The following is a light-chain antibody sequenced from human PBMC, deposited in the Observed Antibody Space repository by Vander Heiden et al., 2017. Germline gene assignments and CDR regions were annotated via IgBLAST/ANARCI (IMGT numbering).Light chain of an antibody. Sequence: NFNLTQPHSVSEPRGKTVTISCTASSGSIASNDVQWYQQRPGSAPTTVIYEDKYRPSGIPDRFSGSIDSSSNSASLTISGLKTEDEGDYFCQTYDSNNWVFGGGTKLTVL. CDR1: SGSIASND. V-gene: IGLV6-57*02. J-gene: IGLJ3*02. CDR2: EDK. CDR3: QTYDSNNWV.